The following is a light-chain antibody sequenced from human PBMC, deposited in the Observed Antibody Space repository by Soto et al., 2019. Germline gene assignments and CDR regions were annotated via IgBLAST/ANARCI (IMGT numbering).Light chain of an antibody. V-gene: IGKV3-15*01. J-gene: IGKJ2*01. Sequence: EVVMTQSPATLSVSPGERATLSCRASQSGSRNLAWYQQRPGRAPRLLIYDASTRATNIPTRFSGSGSGTEFTLTISSLQSEDFAVYYCQQYNHCPLYTFGQGTKLEIK. CDR3: QQYNHCPLYT. CDR2: DAS. CDR1: QSGSRN.